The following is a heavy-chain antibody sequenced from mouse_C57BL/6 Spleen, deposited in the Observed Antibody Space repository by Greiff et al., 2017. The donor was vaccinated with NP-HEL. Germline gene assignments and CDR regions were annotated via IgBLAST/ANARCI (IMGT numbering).Heavy chain of an antibody. CDR3: VAGIYYDY. CDR2: IDPSDSYT. J-gene: IGHJ2*01. CDR1: GYTFTSYW. Sequence: VQLQQPGAELVMPGASVKLSCKASGYTFTSYWMHWVKQRPGQGLEWIGEIDPSDSYTNYNQKFKGKSTLTVDKSSSTAYMQLSSLTSEDSAVYYCVAGIYYDYWGQGTTLTVSS. V-gene: IGHV1-69*01.